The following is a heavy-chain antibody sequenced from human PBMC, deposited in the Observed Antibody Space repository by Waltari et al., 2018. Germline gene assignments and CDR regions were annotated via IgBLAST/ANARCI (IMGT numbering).Heavy chain of an antibody. CDR2: IHGSGKT. Sequence: QLQLQESGPGLVKPSGPLSVTCAVAGASLRGNAWWSWVRQPPGKGLEWIGQIHGSGKTNYKPSLESRVTVSRDTSNNQFALKLASATAADTAVYYCARDRGRGLYLDSWGQGTLVTVSP. CDR1: GASLRGNAW. D-gene: IGHD2-15*01. V-gene: IGHV4-4*02. J-gene: IGHJ4*02. CDR3: ARDRGRGLYLDS.